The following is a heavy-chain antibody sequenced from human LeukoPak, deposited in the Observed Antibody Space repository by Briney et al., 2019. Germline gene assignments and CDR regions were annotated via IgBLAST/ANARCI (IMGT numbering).Heavy chain of an antibody. Sequence: GGSLRLSRAASGFTFSSYAMSWVRQAPGEGLEWVSAISNNGGYTYYADSVQGRFTISRDNSKSTLCLQMNSLRAEDTAVYYCAKQLGYCSDGSCYFPYWGQGTLVTVSS. CDR1: GFTFSSYA. D-gene: IGHD2-15*01. J-gene: IGHJ4*02. CDR3: AKQLGYCSDGSCYFPY. V-gene: IGHV3-23*01. CDR2: ISNNGGYT.